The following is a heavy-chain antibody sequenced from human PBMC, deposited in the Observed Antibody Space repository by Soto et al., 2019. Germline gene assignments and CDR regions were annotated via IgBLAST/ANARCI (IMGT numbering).Heavy chain of an antibody. CDR2: SYKSATT. D-gene: IGHD2-15*01. V-gene: IGHV4-30-4*01. CDR3: ARGRYCLTGRCFPNWFDS. J-gene: IGHJ5*01. CDR1: GDSISSVDYF. Sequence: SETLSLTCSVSGDSISSVDYFWAWIRQPPGQALEYIGYSYKSATTYYNPSFESRVAISLDTSKSQFSLNVTSVTAADTAVYFCARGRYCLTGRCFPNWFDSWGQGTLVTVST.